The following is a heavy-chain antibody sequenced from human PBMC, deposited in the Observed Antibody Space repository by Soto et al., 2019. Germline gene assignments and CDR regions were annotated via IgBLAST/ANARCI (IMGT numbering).Heavy chain of an antibody. V-gene: IGHV1-69*01. CDR2: IIPIPGTA. CDR3: XXXXXXXTXLXXXXYYYXGMDV. J-gene: IGHJ6*01. CDR1: GGTFSSYA. D-gene: IGHD3-16*01. Sequence: QVQLVQSGAEVKKPGSSVKVSCKASGGTFSSYAISWVRQAPGQGLEWMGGIIPIPGTANYAQKFQGRVTITADESTSTAYMELSSLRSEXTAVXXXXXXXXXXTXLXXXXYYYXGMDVWGXXXTVTVSS.